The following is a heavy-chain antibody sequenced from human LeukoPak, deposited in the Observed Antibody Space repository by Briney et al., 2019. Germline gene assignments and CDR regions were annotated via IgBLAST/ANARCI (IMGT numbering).Heavy chain of an antibody. V-gene: IGHV4-59*01. D-gene: IGHD4-23*01. J-gene: IGHJ4*02. Sequence: PSETLSLTCTVSGGSIRSDYWSWVRQPPGKGLEWIGYIHYSGSTNYNASLKSRLTMSVDMSKNQFSLKLTSVTAADTAVYYCARLGRKTPVVPPEFDCRGQGTLVTVSS. CDR2: IHYSGST. CDR1: GGSIRSDY. CDR3: ARLGRKTPVVPPEFDC.